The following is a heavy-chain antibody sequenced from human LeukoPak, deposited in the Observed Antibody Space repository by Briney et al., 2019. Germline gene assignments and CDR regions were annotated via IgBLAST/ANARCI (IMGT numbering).Heavy chain of an antibody. V-gene: IGHV4-39*01. CDR2: INHSGST. Sequence: SETLSLTCTVSGGSISSSSYYWGWIRQPPGKGLEWIGEINHSGSTNYNPSLKSRVTISVDTSKNQFSLKLSSVTAADTAVYYCARRIAAAAAPYYFDYWGQGTLVTVSS. J-gene: IGHJ4*02. CDR1: GGSISSSSYY. D-gene: IGHD6-13*01. CDR3: ARRIAAAAAPYYFDY.